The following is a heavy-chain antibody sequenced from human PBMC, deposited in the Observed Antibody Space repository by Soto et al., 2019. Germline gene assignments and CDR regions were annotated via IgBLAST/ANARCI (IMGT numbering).Heavy chain of an antibody. CDR2: ISAYNGNT. V-gene: IGHV1-18*01. Sequence: ASVKVSCKASGYTFTTYGLSWVRQAPGQGLEWMGWISAYNGNTNYAQKLQGRVTMTTDTSTSTAYMELRSLRSDDTAVYYCASAVTTDFDHWGQGTLVTVSS. CDR3: ASAVTTDFDH. CDR1: GYTFTTYG. D-gene: IGHD4-17*01. J-gene: IGHJ4*02.